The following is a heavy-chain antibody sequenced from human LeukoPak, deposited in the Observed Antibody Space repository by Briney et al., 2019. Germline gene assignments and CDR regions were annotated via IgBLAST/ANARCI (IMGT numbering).Heavy chain of an antibody. Sequence: PSETLSLACTVSGGSISSSSYYWGWIRQPPGKGLEWIGTIYHGGSTYYNASLKSRVTISVDTSKNQFSLKLSSVTAADTAVYYCARAVGDSSSWYGGYYFDYWGQGTLVTVSS. D-gene: IGHD6-13*01. CDR1: GGSISSSSYY. J-gene: IGHJ4*02. CDR3: ARAVGDSSSWYGGYYFDY. CDR2: IYHGGST. V-gene: IGHV4-39*07.